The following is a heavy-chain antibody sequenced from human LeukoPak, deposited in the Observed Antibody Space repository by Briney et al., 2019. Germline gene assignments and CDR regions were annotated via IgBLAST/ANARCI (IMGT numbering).Heavy chain of an antibody. V-gene: IGHV3-48*03. CDR3: LRGDRRDY. Sequence: GGSLRLSCAASAFTFSSYEMNWVRQAPGKGLEWVSYISSSGSTIYYADSVKGRFIISRDNAKDSLYLQMNSLRVEDTAVYYCLRGDRRDYWGQGTLVTVSS. CDR2: ISSSGSTI. J-gene: IGHJ4*02. CDR1: AFTFSSYE.